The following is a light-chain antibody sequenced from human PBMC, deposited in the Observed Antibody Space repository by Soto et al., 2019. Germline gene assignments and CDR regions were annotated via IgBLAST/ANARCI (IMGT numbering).Light chain of an antibody. CDR2: EVS. Sequence: QAVVTQPPSASGSPGQSVTISCTGTSSDVGGYNYVSWYQQHPGKAPKLMIYEVSKRSSGVPDRFSGSKSGNTASLTVSGLQAEDEADYYCSSYAGSNNLVFGGGTKLTVL. CDR3: SSYAGSNNLV. CDR1: SSDVGGYNY. V-gene: IGLV2-8*01. J-gene: IGLJ2*01.